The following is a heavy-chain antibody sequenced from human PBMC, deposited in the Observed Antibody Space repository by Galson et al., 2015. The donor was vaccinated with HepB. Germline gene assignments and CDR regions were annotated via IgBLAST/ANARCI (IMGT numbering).Heavy chain of an antibody. CDR1: GYTFTDYY. CDR2: VDPEDGET. D-gene: IGHD2-15*01. V-gene: IGHV1-69-2*01. Sequence: VKVSCKVSGYTFTDYYIRWVQQAPGKGLGWMGLVDPEDGETIYAENFQGRVTITADTSTDTAYMELSSLRSEDTAVYFCATLTSGGQDVDYWGQGTLVTVSS. J-gene: IGHJ4*02. CDR3: ATLTSGGQDVDY.